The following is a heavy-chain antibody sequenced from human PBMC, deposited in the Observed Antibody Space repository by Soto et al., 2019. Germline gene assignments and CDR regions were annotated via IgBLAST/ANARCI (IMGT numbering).Heavy chain of an antibody. D-gene: IGHD5-12*01. V-gene: IGHV4-31*03. CDR3: AAGEMATIRVDSFDY. CDR1: GGSISSGGYY. CDR2: IYYSGST. Sequence: SETLSLTCTVSGGSISSGGYYWSWIRQHPGKGLEWIGYIYYSGSTYYNPSLKSRVTISVDTSKNQFSLKLSSVTAADTAVYYCAAGEMATIRVDSFDYWGQGTLVTVSS. J-gene: IGHJ4*02.